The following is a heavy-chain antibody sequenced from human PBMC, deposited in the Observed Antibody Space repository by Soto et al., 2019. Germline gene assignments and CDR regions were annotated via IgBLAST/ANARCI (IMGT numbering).Heavy chain of an antibody. CDR1: GFTFSSYW. CDR2: IKQDGSEK. J-gene: IGHJ6*02. Sequence: GVSLRLSFAASGFTFSSYWMSWFRQAPGKGLEWVANIKQDGSEKYYVDSVKGRFTISRDNAKNSLYLQMNSLRAEDTAVYYCARGVWFGELFITHYGMDVWGQGTTVTVSS. D-gene: IGHD3-10*01. V-gene: IGHV3-7*05. CDR3: ARGVWFGELFITHYGMDV.